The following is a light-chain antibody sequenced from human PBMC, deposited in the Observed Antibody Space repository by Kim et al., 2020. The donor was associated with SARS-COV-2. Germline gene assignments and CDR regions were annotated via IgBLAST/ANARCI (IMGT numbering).Light chain of an antibody. J-gene: IGLJ3*02. CDR1: SSNIGKNY. CDR3: AAWDDSLSAWV. CDR2: TTD. V-gene: IGLV1-47*01. Sequence: GQRVTISCSGRSSNIGKNYVYWYQQLPGTPPKLLIFTTDRRPSGVPDRFSGSKSGTSASLAISALRSEDEADYYCAAWDDSLSAWVFDGGTKLTAL.